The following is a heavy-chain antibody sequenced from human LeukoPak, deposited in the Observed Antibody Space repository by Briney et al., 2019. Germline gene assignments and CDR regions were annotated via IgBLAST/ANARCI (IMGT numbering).Heavy chain of an antibody. CDR2: IYTSGST. Sequence: PSETLSLTCTVSGGSISSYYWSWIRQPAGKGLEWIGRIYTSGSTNYNPSLKSRVTMSVDTSKNRFSLKLSSVTAADTAVYYCARERYDILTGYEVSWFDPWGQGTLVTVSS. V-gene: IGHV4-4*07. CDR3: ARERYDILTGYEVSWFDP. J-gene: IGHJ5*02. CDR1: GGSISSYY. D-gene: IGHD3-9*01.